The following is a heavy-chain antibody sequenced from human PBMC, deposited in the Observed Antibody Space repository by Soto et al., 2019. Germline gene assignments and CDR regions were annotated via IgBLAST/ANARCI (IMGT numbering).Heavy chain of an antibody. CDR3: AAGGGLPRYY. J-gene: IGHJ4*02. CDR1: GGSISSGGYS. D-gene: IGHD5-12*01. Sequence: QLQLQESGSGLVKPSQTLSLTCAVSGGSISSGGYSWSWIRQPPGKGLEWIGYNYHSGSTYYNPSHKSGVTRSVDRSKSQFSLELSSATAADTAVYYCAAGGGLPRYYWGQGTLVTVSS. V-gene: IGHV4-30-2*01. CDR2: NYHSGST.